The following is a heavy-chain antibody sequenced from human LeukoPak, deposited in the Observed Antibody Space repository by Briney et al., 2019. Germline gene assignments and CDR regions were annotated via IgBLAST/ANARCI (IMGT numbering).Heavy chain of an antibody. V-gene: IGHV3-23*01. CDR3: AKDVAPDSGWDLDY. D-gene: IGHD6-19*01. CDR2: IYNSGAKI. J-gene: IGHJ4*02. Sequence: GGSLRLSCAVSGLTFSTYSMTWVRQGPGKGLEWVSSIYNSGAKIFYADSVKGRFTISRDNSKNMLYLQMNSLRVEDTAVYYCAKDVAPDSGWDLDYWGQGTLITVSS. CDR1: GLTFSTYS.